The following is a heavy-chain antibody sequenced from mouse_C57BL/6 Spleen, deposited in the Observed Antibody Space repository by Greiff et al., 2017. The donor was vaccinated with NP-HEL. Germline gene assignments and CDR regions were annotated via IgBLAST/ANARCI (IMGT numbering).Heavy chain of an antibody. CDR3: ARLEMVTTYYFDY. Sequence: QVQLQQSGAELVRPGPSVKVSCKASGYAFTNYLIEWVKQRPGQGLEWNGVINPGSGGTNYNEKFKGKATLTADKSSSTAYMQLSSLTSEDSAVYFCARLEMVTTYYFDYWGQGTTLTVSS. J-gene: IGHJ2*01. V-gene: IGHV1-54*01. D-gene: IGHD2-2*01. CDR1: GYAFTNYL. CDR2: INPGSGGT.